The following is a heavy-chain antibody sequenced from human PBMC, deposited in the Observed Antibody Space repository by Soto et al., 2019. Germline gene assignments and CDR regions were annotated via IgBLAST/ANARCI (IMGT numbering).Heavy chain of an antibody. CDR1: GGSISSYY. D-gene: IGHD3-10*01. Sequence: QVQLQESGPGLVKSSETLSLTCTVTGGSISSYYWSWIRRPPGKGLEWIGHIYDSGSTNYNPSLESRVTVSLDTSTNQFSLKFSSVTAADTAVYYCARAQPFEFHNWFDPWGQGPLVSVSA. CDR3: ARAQPFEFHNWFDP. V-gene: IGHV4-59*13. CDR2: IYDSGST. J-gene: IGHJ5*02.